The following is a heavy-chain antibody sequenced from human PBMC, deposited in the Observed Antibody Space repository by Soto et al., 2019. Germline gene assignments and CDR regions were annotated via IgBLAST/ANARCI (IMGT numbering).Heavy chain of an antibody. CDR1: GFTFSSYS. V-gene: IGHV3-21*01. J-gene: IGHJ4*02. D-gene: IGHD5-12*01. CDR3: ASWRDGYNLDFDY. CDR2: ISSSSSYI. Sequence: PVGSLRLSCAASGFTFSSYSMNWVRQAPGKGLEWVSSISSSSSYIYYADSVKGRFTISRDNAKNSLYLQMNSLRAEDTAVYYCASWRDGYNLDFDYWGQGTLVTVSS.